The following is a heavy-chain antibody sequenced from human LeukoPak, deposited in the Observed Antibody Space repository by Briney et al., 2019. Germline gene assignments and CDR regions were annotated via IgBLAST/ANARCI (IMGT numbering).Heavy chain of an antibody. V-gene: IGHV3-23*01. J-gene: IGHJ4*02. CDR2: IGGSGGST. CDR1: GFNFSSNW. D-gene: IGHD3-22*01. Sequence: GGSLRLSCAASGFNFSSNWMHWVRQAPGKGLEWVSAIGGSGGSTYYADSVKGRFTISRDNSKNTLYLQMNSLRAEDTAVYYCAKDLSYYYDSSGYPTGFDYWGQGTLVTVSS. CDR3: AKDLSYYYDSSGYPTGFDY.